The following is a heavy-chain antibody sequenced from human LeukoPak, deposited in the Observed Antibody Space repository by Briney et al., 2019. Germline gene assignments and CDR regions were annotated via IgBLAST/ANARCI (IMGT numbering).Heavy chain of an antibody. V-gene: IGHV3-30*18. CDR1: GFTFSSYG. D-gene: IGHD2-15*01. J-gene: IGHJ6*03. CDR2: ISYDGSNK. Sequence: PGGSLRLSCAASGFTFSSYGMHWVRQAPGKGLEWVAVISYDGSNKYYADSVKGRFTISRDNSKNTLYLQMNSLRAEDTAVYYCAKSGVVAVFPYYYYYYMDVWGKGTTVTVSS. CDR3: AKSGVVAVFPYYYYYYMDV.